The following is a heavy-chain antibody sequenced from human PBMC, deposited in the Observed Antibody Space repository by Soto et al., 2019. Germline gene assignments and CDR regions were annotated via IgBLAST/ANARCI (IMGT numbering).Heavy chain of an antibody. V-gene: IGHV3-13*05. CDR2: IGAARDP. CDR1: GFTFSNFD. Sequence: GGSLRLSCATSGFTFSNFDMHWVRQLPGKGLEWVSAIGAARDPYYLGSVKGRFTISREDAKNSVYLQMNDLRAGDSAVYYCARAYTGRLPRRADYYYAMDVWGQGTTVTVSS. D-gene: IGHD2-2*02. J-gene: IGHJ6*02. CDR3: ARAYTGRLPRRADYYYAMDV.